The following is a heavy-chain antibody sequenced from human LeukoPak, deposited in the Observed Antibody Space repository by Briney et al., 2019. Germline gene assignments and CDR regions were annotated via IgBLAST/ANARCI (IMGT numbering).Heavy chain of an antibody. Sequence: GGSLRLSCAASGFTFSSSGMHWVRQAPGKGLEWLAVISNDGSNKYYADSVKGRFTISRDNPENTLYLEMNSLRAEDTAVYYCAKRGGSYFDYWGQGTLVTVSS. CDR1: GFTFSSSG. CDR3: AKRGGSYFDY. V-gene: IGHV3-30*18. D-gene: IGHD1-26*01. CDR2: ISNDGSNK. J-gene: IGHJ4*02.